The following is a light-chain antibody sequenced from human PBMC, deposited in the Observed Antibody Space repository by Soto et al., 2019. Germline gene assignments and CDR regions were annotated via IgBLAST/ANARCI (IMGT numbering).Light chain of an antibody. V-gene: IGLV1-47*02. CDR1: SANIGNNF. J-gene: IGLJ1*01. Sequence: QPVLTQPPSASGTPGQRVTISCSGRSANIGNNFVCWYQQLPGTAPKLLIYSNNQRPSGGADRFSGSKSGTSAALAISGLRSDDEANYYCVAWYDSLSGLVFGTGTKLTVL. CDR2: SNN. CDR3: VAWYDSLSGLV.